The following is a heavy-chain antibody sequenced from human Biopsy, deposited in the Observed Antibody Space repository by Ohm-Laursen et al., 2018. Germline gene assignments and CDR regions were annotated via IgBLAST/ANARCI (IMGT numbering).Heavy chain of an antibody. CDR1: GYSFTSYY. J-gene: IGHJ4*02. D-gene: IGHD6-19*01. V-gene: IGHV1-46*01. CDR3: ARNTGWYGDLYYFDY. Sequence: ASVKVSCNAAGYSFTSYYMHWVRQAPGQGLEWMGMINPSGSTTSYPQIFQGRVTMTRDTSKSTVYMELSSLRSADTAVYFCARNTGWYGDLYYFDYWGQGTLVTVSS. CDR2: INPSGSTT.